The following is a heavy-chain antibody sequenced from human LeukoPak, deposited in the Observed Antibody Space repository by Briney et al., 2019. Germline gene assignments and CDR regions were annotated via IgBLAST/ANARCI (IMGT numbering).Heavy chain of an antibody. D-gene: IGHD3-22*01. CDR3: AKGGAMIER. J-gene: IGHJ4*02. V-gene: IGHV3-23*01. CDR2: ISGSGGST. Sequence: GGSLRLSCAASGFTFSSYGTSWVRQAPGKGLEWVPAISGSGGSTYYADSVKGRFTISRDNSKNTLYLQMNSLRAEDTAVYYCAKGGAMIERWGQGTLVTVSS. CDR1: GFTFSSYG.